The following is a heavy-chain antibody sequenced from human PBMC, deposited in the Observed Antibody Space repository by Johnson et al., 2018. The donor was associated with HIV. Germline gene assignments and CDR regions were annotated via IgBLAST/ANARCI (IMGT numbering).Heavy chain of an antibody. CDR1: GFTFSNAW. D-gene: IGHD6-19*01. CDR3: TTDGYSSGWGDAFDI. Sequence: MHLVESGGGLVKPGGSLRLSCAASGFTFSNAWMSWVRQAPGKGLEWVGRIKSKTDGGTTDYAAPVKGRFTISRDDSKNTLYLQMNSLKTEDTAVYYCTTDGYSSGWGDAFDIWGQGTMVTVSS. J-gene: IGHJ3*02. V-gene: IGHV3-15*01. CDR2: IKSKTDGGTT.